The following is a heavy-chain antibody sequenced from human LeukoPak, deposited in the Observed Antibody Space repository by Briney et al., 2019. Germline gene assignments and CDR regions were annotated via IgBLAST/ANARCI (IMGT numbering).Heavy chain of an antibody. CDR1: GFTFSSYA. CDR3: AKVFGIEATVTLDY. CDR2: ISGSGMRT. Sequence: PGGSLRLSCAASGFTFSSYAMSWVRQAPGKGLEWVSGISGSGMRTYYADSVKGRFSISRDKSKNTPYLQMNSLRAGDTAVYYCAKVFGIEATVTLDYWGRGTLVTVSS. D-gene: IGHD4-11*01. J-gene: IGHJ4*01. V-gene: IGHV3-23*01.